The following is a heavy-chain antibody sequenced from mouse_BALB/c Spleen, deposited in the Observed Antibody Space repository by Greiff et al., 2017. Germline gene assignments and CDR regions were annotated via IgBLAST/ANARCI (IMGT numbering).Heavy chain of an antibody. Sequence: EVQLVESGGGLVQPGGSLKLSCAASGFAFSSYWMRWVRQAPGKGLEWIGDINPDSSTIYYTPTLKGKFIISRDNAKNTLYLQMNKVRSEDTALYYCASSYYGSCVAWFAYWGQGTLVTVSA. CDR3: ASSYYGSCVAWFAY. J-gene: IGHJ3*01. V-gene: IGHV4-1*02. CDR2: INPDSSTI. CDR1: GFAFSSYW. D-gene: IGHD1-1*01.